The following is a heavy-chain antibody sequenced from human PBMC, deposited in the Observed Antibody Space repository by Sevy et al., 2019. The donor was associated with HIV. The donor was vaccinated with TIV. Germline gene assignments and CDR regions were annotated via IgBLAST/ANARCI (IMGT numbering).Heavy chain of an antibody. J-gene: IGHJ4*02. V-gene: IGHV1-69*13. D-gene: IGHD3-22*01. CDR2: IIPVFGTT. CDR1: GATFKNYA. CDR3: ARGITMIRGGGYYFDS. Sequence: ASVKVSCKTSGATFKNYAISWVRQAPGQGLEWMGGIIPVFGTTDYAQIFQGRVTITADESTSTVYMELSSLRSEDTAVYYCARGITMIRGGGYYFDSGGQGVLVTVS.